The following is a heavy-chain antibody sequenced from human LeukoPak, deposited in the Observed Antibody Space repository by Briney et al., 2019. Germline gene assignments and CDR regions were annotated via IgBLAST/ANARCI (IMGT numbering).Heavy chain of an antibody. J-gene: IGHJ6*03. CDR1: GFTFSSYG. CDR3: AKGGRLPYYYYMDV. Sequence: GGSLRLSCAASGFTFSSYGMSWVRQAPGKGLEWVAFIRYDGSDKYYADSVKGRFTISRDNSENTLSLQLNSLRPEDMALYYCAKGGRLPYYYYMDVWGKGTTVTVSS. V-gene: IGHV3-30*02. CDR2: IRYDGSDK.